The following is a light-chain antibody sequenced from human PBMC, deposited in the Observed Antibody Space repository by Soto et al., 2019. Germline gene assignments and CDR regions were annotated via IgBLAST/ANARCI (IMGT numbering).Light chain of an antibody. CDR2: DAS. CDR1: QSIGRY. J-gene: IGKJ5*01. Sequence: EIVVTQSPATRSLSPGEKATHSCRASQSIGRYLAWYQQKPGQAPRLLIYDASHRATGIPVRFSGSGSDSDFTLTISSLEPEDFAVYYCQQRSYPITFGQGTRLEIK. V-gene: IGKV3-11*01. CDR3: QQRSYPIT.